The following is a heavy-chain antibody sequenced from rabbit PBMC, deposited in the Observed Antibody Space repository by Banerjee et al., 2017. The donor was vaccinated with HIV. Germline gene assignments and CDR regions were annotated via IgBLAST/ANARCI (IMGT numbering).Heavy chain of an antibody. Sequence: QEQLEESGGDLVKPEGSLTLTCTASGFSFSNKYVMCWVRQAPGKGLEWSACIYGGGSANIYYASWAKGRFTISKTSSTTVTLQMTSLTAADTATYFCARDLAGVIGWNFNLWGQGTLVTVS. V-gene: IGHV1S45*01. D-gene: IGHD4-1*01. CDR2: IYGGGSANI. CDR3: ARDLAGVIGWNFNL. J-gene: IGHJ4*01. CDR1: GFSFSNKYV.